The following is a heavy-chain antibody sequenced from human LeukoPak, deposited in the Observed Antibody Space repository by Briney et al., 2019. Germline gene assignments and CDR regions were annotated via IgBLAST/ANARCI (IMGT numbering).Heavy chain of an antibody. Sequence: GGSLRLSCAASGFTFSSYGMHWVRQAPVKGLEWVANIKQDGSEKYYVDSVKGRFTISRDNAKNSLYLQMNNLRAEDTAVYYCARDGSGFYCDNWGQGTLVTVSS. CDR3: ARDGSGFYCDN. V-gene: IGHV3-7*01. J-gene: IGHJ4*02. D-gene: IGHD3-10*01. CDR1: GFTFSSYG. CDR2: IKQDGSEK.